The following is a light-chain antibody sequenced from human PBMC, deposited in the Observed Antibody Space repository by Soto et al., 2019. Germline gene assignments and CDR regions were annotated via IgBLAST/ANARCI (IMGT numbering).Light chain of an antibody. Sequence: EIGMTQSPATLSVSPGERATLSCRARQSASSNVAWYQQKPGQARSRLISGASTRATGITASFSGSGSGTEFTLTISSRQSEDFAVYYGQQYNNGPQTFGQGTKLEIK. V-gene: IGKV3-15*01. CDR2: GAS. CDR3: QQYNNGPQT. CDR1: QSASSN. J-gene: IGKJ2*01.